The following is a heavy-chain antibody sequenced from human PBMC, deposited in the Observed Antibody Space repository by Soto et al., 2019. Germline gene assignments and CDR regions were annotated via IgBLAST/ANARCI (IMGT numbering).Heavy chain of an antibody. V-gene: IGHV5-51*04. D-gene: IGHD5-18*01. CDR1: WYSFTSWW. CDR3: ARKDKSCYLYWFDP. J-gene: IGHJ5*02. Sequence: GESLKIPWSSPWYSFTSWWIALVRQMPGKPLEWIGRIFPSNSDTRNTPSFQGHVTLAADTPATTVDRQWPSLKASDTAVYFWARKDKSCYLYWFDPWGQGTLVTVSS. CDR2: IFPSNSDT.